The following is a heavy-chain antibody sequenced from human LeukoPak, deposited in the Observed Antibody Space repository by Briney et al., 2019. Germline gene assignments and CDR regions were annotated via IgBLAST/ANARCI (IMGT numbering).Heavy chain of an antibody. J-gene: IGHJ4*02. CDR1: GFTFSSYA. V-gene: IGHV3-23*01. D-gene: IGHD2-15*01. CDR3: ASQSPYCSGGSCYRGGY. CDR2: ISGSGGST. Sequence: GGSLRLSCAASGFTFSSYAMSRVRQAPGKGLEWVSAISGSGGSTYYADSVKGRFTISRDNSKNTLYLQMNSLRAEDTAVYYCASQSPYCSGGSCYRGGYWGQGTLVTVSS.